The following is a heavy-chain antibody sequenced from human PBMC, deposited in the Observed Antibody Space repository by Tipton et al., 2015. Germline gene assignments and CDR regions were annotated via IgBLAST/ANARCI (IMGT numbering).Heavy chain of an antibody. Sequence: GLVKPSETLSLICAVSGDSISGLNWWSWVRQPPGKGLERIGEISASGITDYNTSLKSRVTISMDESKNQFSLRLKSVTAADTAMYYCARDGAPGATGTAPLVHWGQGTLVRVAS. CDR1: GDSISGLNW. CDR2: ISASGIT. J-gene: IGHJ4*02. CDR3: ARDGAPGATGTAPLVH. D-gene: IGHD1-14*01. V-gene: IGHV4-4*02.